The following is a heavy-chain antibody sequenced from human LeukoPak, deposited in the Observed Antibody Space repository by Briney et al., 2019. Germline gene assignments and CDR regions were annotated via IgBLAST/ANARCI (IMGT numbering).Heavy chain of an antibody. V-gene: IGHV3-21*01. CDR2: ISSSSSYI. CDR3: ARGAGNDFDY. J-gene: IGHJ4*02. CDR1: GFTFSSYS. Sequence: PGGSLRLSCAASGFTFSSYSMNWVRQAPGKGLEWVSSISSSSSYIYYADSVKGRFTISRDNVKNSLYLQMNSLRAEDTAVYYCARGAGNDFDYWGQGTLVTVSS.